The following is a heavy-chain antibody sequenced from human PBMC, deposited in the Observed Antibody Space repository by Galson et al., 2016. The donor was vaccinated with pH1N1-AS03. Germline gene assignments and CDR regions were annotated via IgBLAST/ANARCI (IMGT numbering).Heavy chain of an antibody. D-gene: IGHD2-8*01. CDR2: IFWDGET. CDR3: ARSTHVNEGLDF. CDR1: GFSLSTGGVH. J-gene: IGHJ4*02. Sequence: PALVKPTQTLTLTCTFSGFSLSTGGVHVAWIRQPPGKALEWLALIFWDGETRYSPSLGNKLTITKDTSKNQVVLTMTNMDPVDTATYYCARSTHVNEGLDFWGQGTLVTGSS. V-gene: IGHV2-5*02.